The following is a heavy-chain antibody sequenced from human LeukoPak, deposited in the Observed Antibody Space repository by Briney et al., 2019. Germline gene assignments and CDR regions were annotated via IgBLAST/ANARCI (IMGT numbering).Heavy chain of an antibody. J-gene: IGHJ4*02. CDR2: IYYTGAT. CDR3: ARIYLVYYGSESYKYYFDN. Sequence: PSETLSLTCTVSGGSMSVHYWSWIRQTPGKGLEWIGHIYYTGATTYNPSLKSPISISVDASKNQFSLRLTSVTAADTAVYFCARIYLVYYGSESYKYYFDNWGQGMLVTVSS. V-gene: IGHV4-59*11. CDR1: GGSMSVHY. D-gene: IGHD3-10*01.